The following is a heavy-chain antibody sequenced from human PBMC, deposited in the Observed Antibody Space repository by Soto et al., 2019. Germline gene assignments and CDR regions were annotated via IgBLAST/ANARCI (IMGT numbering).Heavy chain of an antibody. CDR1: GYTFTSYA. CDR3: AREDYWDEAWFDY. V-gene: IGHV1-3*01. CDR2: INAGNGNT. D-gene: IGHD2-8*02. Sequence: ASVKVSCKASGYTFTSYAMHWVRQAPGQRLEWMGWINAGNGNTKYSQKFHGRVTITRDTSASAANMELSSLRSEDTAVYYCAREDYWDEAWFDYWGQGTLVTVSS. J-gene: IGHJ4*02.